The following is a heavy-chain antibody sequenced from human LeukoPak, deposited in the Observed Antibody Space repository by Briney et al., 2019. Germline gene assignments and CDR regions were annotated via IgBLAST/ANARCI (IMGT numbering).Heavy chain of an antibody. CDR2: ISWEGDTT. J-gene: IGHJ4*02. Sequence: PGGSLRLSCAASGFTFDDYAMNWVRQAPGKGLEWVSLISWEGDTTYYADSVRGRFTISRDNSKNSLYLQMNSLRTEDTAFYYCTRDTDYGSATNYFDYWGQGTLVSVSS. V-gene: IGHV3-43*01. CDR3: TRDTDYGSATNYFDY. CDR1: GFTFDDYA. D-gene: IGHD3-10*01.